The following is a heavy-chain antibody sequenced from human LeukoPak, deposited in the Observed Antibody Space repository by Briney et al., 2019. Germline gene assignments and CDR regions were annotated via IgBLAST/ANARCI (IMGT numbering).Heavy chain of an antibody. Sequence: GGSLRLSCAASGFTVSSNYMTWVRQAPGKGLEWISSITGSGGTTYYAESVKGRFTTSRDNSKNTLYLQMNSLRAEDTAIYYCAKFQGPYGSGSPLFDYWGQGTLVTVSS. CDR1: GFTVSSNY. V-gene: IGHV3-23*01. CDR3: AKFQGPYGSGSPLFDY. D-gene: IGHD3-10*01. CDR2: ITGSGGTT. J-gene: IGHJ4*02.